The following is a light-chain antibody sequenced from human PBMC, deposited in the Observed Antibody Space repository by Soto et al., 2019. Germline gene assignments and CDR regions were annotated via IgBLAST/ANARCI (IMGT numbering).Light chain of an antibody. CDR2: AAS. V-gene: IGKV1-39*01. CDR1: QSISTY. CDR3: QQSYSTPWT. J-gene: IGKJ1*01. Sequence: DLQMTQSPSSLSASVGDRVTITCRASQSISTYLNWYQQKPGKAPKLLIYAASSLQSEVPSRFSGSGSGTDFTLTISSLQPEDSATYYCQQSYSTPWTFGQGTKVEIK.